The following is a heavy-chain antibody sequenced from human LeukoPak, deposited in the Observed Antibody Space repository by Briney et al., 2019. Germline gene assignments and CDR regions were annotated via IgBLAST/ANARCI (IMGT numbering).Heavy chain of an antibody. CDR3: AGGPGSLLH. J-gene: IGHJ4*02. CDR1: GDSVSSNSGA. CDR2: TYYRSKWYN. V-gene: IGHV6-1*01. Sequence: SQTLSLTCAISGDSVSSNSGAWNWIRQSPSRGLEWLGRTYYRSKWYNGYAVSVESRITINPDTSKNQFSLHLNSVTPEDTAVYYCAGGPGSLLHWGQGILVTVSS.